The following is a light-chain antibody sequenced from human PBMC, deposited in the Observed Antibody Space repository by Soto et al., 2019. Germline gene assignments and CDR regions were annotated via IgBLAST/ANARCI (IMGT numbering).Light chain of an antibody. Sequence: QSVLTQPPSASGTPGQRVTISCSGSSSNIGSNSVNWYQQLPGTAPKLLMYSRNQRPSAVPDRFSGTKSGTSPSLAISGLQSEDEADYSCAAWDHSLNGVVFGGGTKLPVL. J-gene: IGLJ2*01. CDR1: SSNIGSNS. V-gene: IGLV1-44*01. CDR3: AAWDHSLNGVV. CDR2: SRN.